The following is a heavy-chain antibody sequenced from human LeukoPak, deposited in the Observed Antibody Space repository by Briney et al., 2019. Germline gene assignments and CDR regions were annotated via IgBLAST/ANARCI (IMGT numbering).Heavy chain of an antibody. Sequence: PGGSLRLSCVASGFTASGHYMSWVRQAPGKGLEWVSVIYGGGDTHYADSVKARFTISRDNSKNTLYLQMNSLRVEDTAVYYCNRYCTHGSCYPPDFQHWGQGTLVTVSS. D-gene: IGHD2-15*01. J-gene: IGHJ1*01. CDR3: NRYCTHGSCYPPDFQH. CDR2: IYGGGDT. CDR1: GFTASGHY. V-gene: IGHV3-66*01.